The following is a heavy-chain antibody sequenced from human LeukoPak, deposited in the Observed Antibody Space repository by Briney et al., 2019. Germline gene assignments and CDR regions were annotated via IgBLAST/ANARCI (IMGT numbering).Heavy chain of an antibody. CDR2: IYENGGTT. J-gene: IGHJ4*02. V-gene: IGHV3-23*01. Sequence: PGGSLRLSCVGSGCTFRSHAMSWVRQAPEKGLEFVSGIYENGGTTYYADSVKGRFSISRDNSKNTLYLQMDSLRGEDTAVYYCAKDFRIGYSAHFDYWGQGALVTVSS. CDR1: GCTFRSHA. D-gene: IGHD2-21*01. CDR3: AKDFRIGYSAHFDY.